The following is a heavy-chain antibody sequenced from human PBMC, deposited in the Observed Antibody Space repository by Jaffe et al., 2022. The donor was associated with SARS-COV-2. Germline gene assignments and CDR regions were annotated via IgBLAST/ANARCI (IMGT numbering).Heavy chain of an antibody. J-gene: IGHJ5*02. Sequence: QLQLQESGPGLVKPSETLSLTCTVSGASISSSNTYWGWIRQPPGKGLEWIGSIYYRGTTYYNPSLKSRVTISVDASKLQFSLKLSSVTAADTAVYYCARSGGVGVAGTGFDPWGQGTLVTVSS. D-gene: IGHD6-19*01. V-gene: IGHV4-39*01. CDR2: IYYRGTT. CDR3: ARSGGVGVAGTGFDP. CDR1: GASISSSNTY.